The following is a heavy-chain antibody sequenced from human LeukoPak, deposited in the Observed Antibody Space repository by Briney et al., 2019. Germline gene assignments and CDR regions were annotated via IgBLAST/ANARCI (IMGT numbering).Heavy chain of an antibody. CDR1: GFSFSSHW. D-gene: IGHD6-13*01. CDR2: ISDDGSYT. Sequence: GGSLRLSCAASGFSFSSHWVHWVRQAPGKGLVWVSRISDDGSYTSNVDSVKGRFTISRDNAKNSLYLQMNSLRDEDTAVYYCARGGEGYQHYYYYGMDFWGQGTTVTVS. J-gene: IGHJ6*02. V-gene: IGHV3-74*01. CDR3: ARGGEGYQHYYYYGMDF.